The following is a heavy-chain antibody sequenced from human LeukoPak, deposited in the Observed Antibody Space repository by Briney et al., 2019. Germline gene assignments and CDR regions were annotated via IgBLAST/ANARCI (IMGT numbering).Heavy chain of an antibody. CDR2: IYYSGST. J-gene: IGHJ6*02. Sequence: SETLSLTCTVSGGSVSSGSYYWSWIRQPPGKGLEWIGYIYYSGSTNYNPSLKSRVTISVDTSKNQFSLKLSSVTAADTAVYYCARDLDGMDVWGQGTTVTVSS. V-gene: IGHV4-61*01. CDR3: ARDLDGMDV. CDR1: GGSVSSGSYY.